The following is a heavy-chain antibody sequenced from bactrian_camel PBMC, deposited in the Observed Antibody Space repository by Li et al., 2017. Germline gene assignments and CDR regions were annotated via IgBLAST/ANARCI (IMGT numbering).Heavy chain of an antibody. D-gene: IGHD2*01. CDR1: GFTSNRCG. CDR2: LKPDGST. J-gene: IGHJ5*01. CDR3: VRDALSGSWPNFGY. V-gene: IGHV3S53*01. Sequence: VQLVESGGGSVQAGESLRLSCTAPGFTSNRCGMDWYRQAAGKQREWVSNLKPDGSTNYTDSVKGRFTTSKDKAKDTVYPQMSNLKPEDTAEYYCVRDALSGSWPNFGYWGQ.